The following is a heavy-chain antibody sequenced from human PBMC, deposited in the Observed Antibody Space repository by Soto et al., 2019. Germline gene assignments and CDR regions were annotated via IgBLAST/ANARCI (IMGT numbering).Heavy chain of an antibody. Sequence: SVKVSCKASGGTFSSYAISGVRQAPGQGLEWMGGIIPIFGTANYAQKFQGRVTITADESTSTAYMELSSLRSEDTAVYYCARATYGSASYYSSNYYYGMDVWGQGTTVTVSS. D-gene: IGHD3-10*01. CDR1: GGTFSSYA. CDR3: ARATYGSASYYSSNYYYGMDV. CDR2: IIPIFGTA. J-gene: IGHJ6*02. V-gene: IGHV1-69*13.